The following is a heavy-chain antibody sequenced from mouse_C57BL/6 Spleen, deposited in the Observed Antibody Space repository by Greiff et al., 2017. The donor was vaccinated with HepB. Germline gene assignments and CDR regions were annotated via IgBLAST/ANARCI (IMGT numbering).Heavy chain of an antibody. J-gene: IGHJ1*03. V-gene: IGHV10-1*01. Sequence: EVQLQESGGGLVQPKGSLKLSCAASGFSFNTYAMNWVRQAPGKGLEWVARIRSKSNNYATYYADSVKDRFTISRDDSESMLYLQMNNLKTEDTAMYYCVRHAGATGYFDVWGTGTTVTVSS. D-gene: IGHD1-1*01. CDR1: GFSFNTYA. CDR3: VRHAGATGYFDV. CDR2: IRSKSNNYAT.